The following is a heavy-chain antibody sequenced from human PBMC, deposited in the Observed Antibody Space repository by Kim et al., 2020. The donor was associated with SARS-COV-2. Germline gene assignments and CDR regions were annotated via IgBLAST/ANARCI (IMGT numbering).Heavy chain of an antibody. Sequence: ASVKVSCKASGYTFTSYGISWVRQAPGQGLEWMGWISAYNGNTNYAQKLQGRVTMTTDTSTSTAYMELRSLRSDDTAVYYCARGGPRCGGDCYSSPETPWGQGTLVTVSS. CDR3: ARGGPRCGGDCYSSPETP. J-gene: IGHJ4*02. CDR1: GYTFTSYG. CDR2: ISAYNGNT. D-gene: IGHD2-21*02. V-gene: IGHV1-18*01.